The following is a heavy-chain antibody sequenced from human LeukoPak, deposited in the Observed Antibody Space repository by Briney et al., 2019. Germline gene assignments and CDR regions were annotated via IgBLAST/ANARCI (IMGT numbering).Heavy chain of an antibody. V-gene: IGHV4-4*07. D-gene: IGHD6-19*01. CDR3: ARDATARLITRPGIAVAGTWFDP. CDR1: GGSISSYY. CDR2: IYTSGST. J-gene: IGHJ5*02. Sequence: SETLSLTCTASGGSISSYYWSWIRQPAGKGLEWIGRIYTSGSTNYNPSLKSRVTMSVDTSKNQFSLKLSSVTAADTAVYYCARDATARLITRPGIAVAGTWFDPWGQGTLVTVSS.